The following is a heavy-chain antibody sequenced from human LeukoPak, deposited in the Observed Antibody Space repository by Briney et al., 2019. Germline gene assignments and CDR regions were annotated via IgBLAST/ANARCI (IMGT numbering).Heavy chain of an antibody. CDR1: GFDLTTYA. CDR3: ARCMVLSQGWCNWFDP. CDR2: IGIGGGGT. V-gene: IGHV3-23*01. D-gene: IGHD6-13*01. J-gene: IGHJ5*02. Sequence: GGSLRLSCAASGFDLTTYAMTWVRQAPAKGLEWVSSIGIGGGGTYYADSVKGRFTISRDNSENTLHLQMNNLRVEDTARYFCARCMVLSQGWCNWFDPWGQGTLVTVSS.